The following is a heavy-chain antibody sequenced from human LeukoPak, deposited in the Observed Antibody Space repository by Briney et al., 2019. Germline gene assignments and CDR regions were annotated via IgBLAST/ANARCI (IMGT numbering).Heavy chain of an antibody. CDR3: AKDLRDGYNLRGGFDY. CDR2: ISYDGSSK. J-gene: IGHJ4*02. CDR1: GFTFSNYP. Sequence: PGGSLRLSCAASGFTFSNYPMHWVRQPPGQGLEWVAVISYDGSSKYYADSVKGRFTISRDNTKSSLYLQMNSLRAEDTALYYCAKDLRDGYNLRGGFDYWGQGALVTVSS. V-gene: IGHV3-30-3*01. D-gene: IGHD5-24*01.